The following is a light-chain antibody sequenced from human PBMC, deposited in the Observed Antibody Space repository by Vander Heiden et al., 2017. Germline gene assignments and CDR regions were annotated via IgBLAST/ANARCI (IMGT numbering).Light chain of an antibody. J-gene: IGLJ2*01. V-gene: IGLV7-46*01. Sequence: QAVVTQEPSLTVSPGGTGTLTCGSSTGSVTSRNYPYWCQLKPVHPPLTLFYDTSNNPTWTPARFSGSFLGGTAALTLSGAQQEEDAEYYCLLSYSGAYLVFGGGTKLTVL. CDR2: DTS. CDR1: TGSVTSRNY. CDR3: LLSYSGAYLV.